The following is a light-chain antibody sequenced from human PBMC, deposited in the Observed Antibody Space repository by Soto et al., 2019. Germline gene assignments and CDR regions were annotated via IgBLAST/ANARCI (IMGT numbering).Light chain of an antibody. V-gene: IGLV2-14*01. Sequence: QSALTQPASVSGSPGQSITISCTGTSSDVGGYNYVSWYQQHPGKAPKLMIYEVSNRPSGVSNRFSGSKSGNTASLTISGXXAXXXXDYYCSSYTSSSTYVFGTGTKVTVL. CDR3: SSYTSSSTYV. J-gene: IGLJ1*01. CDR2: EVS. CDR1: SSDVGGYNY.